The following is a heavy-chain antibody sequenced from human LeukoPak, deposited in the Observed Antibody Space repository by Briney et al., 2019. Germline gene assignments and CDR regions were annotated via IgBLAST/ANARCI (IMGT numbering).Heavy chain of an antibody. V-gene: IGHV3-23*01. D-gene: IGHD3-3*01. J-gene: IGHJ3*02. CDR2: ISGSGGST. CDR1: GFTFSSYA. Sequence: GGSLRLSCAASGFTFSSYAMSWVRQAPGKGLEWVSAISGSGGSTYCADSVKGRFTISRDNSKNTLYLQMNSLRAEDTAVYYCAKDLGITIFGVVQDAFDIWGQGTMVTVSS. CDR3: AKDLGITIFGVVQDAFDI.